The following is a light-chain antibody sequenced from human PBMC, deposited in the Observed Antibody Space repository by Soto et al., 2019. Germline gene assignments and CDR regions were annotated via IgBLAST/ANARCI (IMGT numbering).Light chain of an antibody. CDR1: QSLLHGNGYNY. CDR2: LGS. Sequence: PASISCRSNQSLLHGNGYNYLDWYLQKPGQTPQLLIYLGSNRAPGFPARFSGSGSGTGFTLTISSLQSEDFAVYYCQQYNNWPWTFGQGTKVDIK. J-gene: IGKJ1*01. CDR3: QQYNNWPWT. V-gene: IGKV2-28*01.